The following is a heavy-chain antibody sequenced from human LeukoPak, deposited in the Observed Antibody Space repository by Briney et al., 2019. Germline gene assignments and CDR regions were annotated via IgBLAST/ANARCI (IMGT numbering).Heavy chain of an antibody. D-gene: IGHD2-2*01. Sequence: ASVKVSCKASGYTFTSYGISWVRQAPGQGLEWMGGIIPIFGTANYAQKFQGRVTITADESTSTAYMELSSLRSEDTAVYYCARSIVVVPAANNWFDPWGQGTLVTVSS. CDR2: IIPIFGTA. CDR3: ARSIVVVPAANNWFDP. J-gene: IGHJ5*02. CDR1: GYTFTSYG. V-gene: IGHV1-69*13.